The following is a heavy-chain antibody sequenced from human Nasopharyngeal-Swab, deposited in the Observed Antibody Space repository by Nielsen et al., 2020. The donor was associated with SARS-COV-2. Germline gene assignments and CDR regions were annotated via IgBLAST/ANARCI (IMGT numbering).Heavy chain of an antibody. CDR1: GFTFSSYW. Sequence: GESLKISCAASGFTFSSYWMSWVRQAPGKGLEWVANIKQDGSEKYYVDSVKGRFTISRDNAKNSLYLQMNSLRAEDTAVYYCARVGSSSWYFDLWGQGTPVTVSS. CDR3: ARVGSSSWYFDL. V-gene: IGHV3-7*01. CDR2: IKQDGSEK. D-gene: IGHD6-13*01. J-gene: IGHJ2*01.